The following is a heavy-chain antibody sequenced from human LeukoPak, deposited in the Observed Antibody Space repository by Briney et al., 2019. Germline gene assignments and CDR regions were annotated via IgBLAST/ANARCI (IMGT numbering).Heavy chain of an antibody. Sequence: ASVKFSCKALGYTFTSYDINGVGQATGQGLEWMGWMNPNSGNTGYAQKFQGRVTMTRNTSISTAYMELSSLRSEDTAVYYCARGVVVAATGDWFDPWGQGTLVTVSS. J-gene: IGHJ5*02. CDR3: ARGVVVAATGDWFDP. V-gene: IGHV1-8*01. D-gene: IGHD2-15*01. CDR2: MNPNSGNT. CDR1: GYTFTSYD.